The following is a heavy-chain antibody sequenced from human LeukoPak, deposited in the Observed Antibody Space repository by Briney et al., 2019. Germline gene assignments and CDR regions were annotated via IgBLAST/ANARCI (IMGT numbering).Heavy chain of an antibody. Sequence: ASVKVSCKASGYTFTSCGINWVRQATGQGLEWMGWMNPNSGNTGYAQKFQGRVTMTRNTSISTAYMELSSLRSEDTAVYYCARGKLGRAAAGTRDFDYWGQGTLVTVSS. CDR1: GYTFTSCG. D-gene: IGHD6-13*01. J-gene: IGHJ4*02. V-gene: IGHV1-8*02. CDR2: MNPNSGNT. CDR3: ARGKLGRAAAGTRDFDY.